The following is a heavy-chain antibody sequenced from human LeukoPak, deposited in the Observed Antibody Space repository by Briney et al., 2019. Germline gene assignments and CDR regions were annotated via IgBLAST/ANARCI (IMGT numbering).Heavy chain of an antibody. Sequence: PGGSLRLSCAASGFTFSSYWMHWVRQAPGKGLVWVSRINNDGSSTSYADSVKGRFTISRDNAKNTLYLQMNSLRAEDTAVYYCARVVGGSWIDYWGQGTLVTVSS. V-gene: IGHV3-74*01. CDR3: ARVVGGSWIDY. CDR2: INNDGSST. D-gene: IGHD2-15*01. J-gene: IGHJ4*02. CDR1: GFTFSSYW.